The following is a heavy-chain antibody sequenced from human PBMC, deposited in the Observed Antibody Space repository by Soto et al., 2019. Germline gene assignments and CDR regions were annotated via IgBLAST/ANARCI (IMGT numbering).Heavy chain of an antibody. J-gene: IGHJ4*02. CDR3: ARESEDLTSNFDY. CDR2: INAGKGDT. V-gene: IGHV1-3*01. CDR1: GYSFSNNA. Sequence: ASVKVSCKASGYSFSNNAIHWVRQAPGQGLEWMGWINAGKGDTKYSQKFQGRVTITRDTSASAAYMELNSLGAEDTAVYYCARESEDLTSNFDYWGQGTLVTVSS.